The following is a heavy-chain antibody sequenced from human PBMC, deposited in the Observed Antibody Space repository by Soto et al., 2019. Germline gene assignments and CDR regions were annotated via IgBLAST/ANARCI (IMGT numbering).Heavy chain of an antibody. Sequence: SETLSLTCAVFGGSLSGYWWSWIRQPPGKELEWIGESDASGGTNYNPSLKSRVTISVDTSKNQFSLKLTSLIAADTAVYFCARAGFSGPYDAFDLWGQGTMVTVSS. J-gene: IGHJ3*01. CDR3: ARAGFSGPYDAFDL. D-gene: IGHD5-12*01. CDR2: SDASGGT. CDR1: GGSLSGYW. V-gene: IGHV4-34*01.